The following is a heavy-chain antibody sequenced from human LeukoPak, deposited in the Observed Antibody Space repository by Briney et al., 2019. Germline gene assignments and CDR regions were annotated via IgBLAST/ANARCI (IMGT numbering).Heavy chain of an antibody. CDR3: ARGLARTSMVTRGGVRFDY. V-gene: IGHV1-8*01. CDR2: MNPNSGNT. J-gene: IGHJ4*02. D-gene: IGHD5-18*01. Sequence: ASVKVSCKASGYTFTSYDINWVRQATGQGLEWMGWMNPNSGNTGYAQKFQGRVTMTRNTSMSTAYMELSSLRSEDTAVYYCARGLARTSMVTRGGVRFDYWGQGTLVTVSS. CDR1: GYTFTSYD.